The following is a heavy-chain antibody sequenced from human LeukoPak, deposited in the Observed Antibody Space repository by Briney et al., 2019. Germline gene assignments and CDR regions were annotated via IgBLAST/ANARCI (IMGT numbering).Heavy chain of an antibody. D-gene: IGHD3-22*01. J-gene: IGHJ4*02. CDR1: GFTFSSYA. Sequence: PGGSLRLSCAASGFTFSSYAMSWVRQAPGKGLEWVSAISGSGGSTYYADSVKGRFTISRDNSKNSLYLQMNSLRAEDTALYYCAKDPSAYYYDSSGYYNWGQGTLVTVSS. V-gene: IGHV3-23*01. CDR2: ISGSGGST. CDR3: AKDPSAYYYDSSGYYN.